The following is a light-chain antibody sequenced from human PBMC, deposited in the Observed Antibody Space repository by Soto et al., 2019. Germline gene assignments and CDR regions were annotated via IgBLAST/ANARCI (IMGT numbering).Light chain of an antibody. CDR3: SSCAGNTNPDV. Sequence: QAVVTQPPSASGSPGQSVTISCTGTSSDIGGYNYVSWYQHHPGKAPKLIIWEVSKRPSGVPDRFSGSKSGNTASLTVSGLQAEDEADYYCSSCAGNTNPDVFGTGTKVTVL. CDR2: EVS. CDR1: SSDIGGYNY. V-gene: IGLV2-8*01. J-gene: IGLJ1*01.